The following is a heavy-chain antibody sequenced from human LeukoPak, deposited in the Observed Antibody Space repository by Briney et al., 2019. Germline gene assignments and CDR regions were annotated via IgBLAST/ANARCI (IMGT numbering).Heavy chain of an antibody. D-gene: IGHD6-19*01. CDR2: ISSSSSYI. V-gene: IGHV3-21*01. J-gene: IGHJ6*02. CDR1: GFTFSSYS. CDR3: ARDSSGWYRYGMDV. Sequence: GGSLRLSCAASGFTFSSYSMNWVRQAPGKGLEWVSSISSSSSYIYYADSVKGRFTISRDNAKNSLYLQMNSLRAEDTAVYYCARDSSGWYRYGMDVWGQGTTVTVSS.